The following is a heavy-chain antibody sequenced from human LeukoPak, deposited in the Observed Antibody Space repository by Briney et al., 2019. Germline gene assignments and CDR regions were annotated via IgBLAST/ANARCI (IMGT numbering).Heavy chain of an antibody. J-gene: IGHJ4*02. CDR1: GYTLTELS. CDR2: FDPEDGET. D-gene: IGHD2-2*01. Sequence: ASVKVSCKVSGYTLTELSMHWVRQAPGKGLEWMGGFDPEDGETIYAQKFQGRVTMTRDTSTSTVYMELSSLRSEDTAVYYCARVPEYGTEKGDSFDYWGQGTLVTVSS. V-gene: IGHV1-24*01. CDR3: ARVPEYGTEKGDSFDY.